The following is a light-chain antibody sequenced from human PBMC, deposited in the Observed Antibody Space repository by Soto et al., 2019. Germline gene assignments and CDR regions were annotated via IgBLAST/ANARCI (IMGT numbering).Light chain of an antibody. Sequence: IVMTQSPVTLSVSPGERATLSYRASQSVANKLAWYQQKPGQAPRLLIYGASTRATGIPARFSGSGSGTEFTLTISSLQSEDFAVYYCQQYNNWPPITFGQGTRLEIK. CDR3: QQYNNWPPIT. CDR2: GAS. V-gene: IGKV3D-15*01. J-gene: IGKJ5*01. CDR1: QSVANK.